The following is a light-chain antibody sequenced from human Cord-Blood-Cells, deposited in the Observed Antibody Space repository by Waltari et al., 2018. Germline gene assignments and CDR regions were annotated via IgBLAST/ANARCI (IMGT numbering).Light chain of an antibody. J-gene: IGLJ2*01. V-gene: IGLV2-14*01. Sequence: QSALTQPASVSGSPGQSITIPCTGTSSDVGGYNSVSWYQQHPGKAPKLMIYDVSNRPSGVSKRFSGSKSGNTASLTISGLQAEDEADYYCSSYTSSSLVVFGGGTKLTVL. CDR3: SSYTSSSLVV. CDR1: SSDVGGYNS. CDR2: DVS.